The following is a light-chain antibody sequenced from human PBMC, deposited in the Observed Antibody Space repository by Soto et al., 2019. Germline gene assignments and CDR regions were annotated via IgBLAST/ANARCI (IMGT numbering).Light chain of an antibody. CDR1: QSVSNNY. V-gene: IGKV3-20*01. CDR2: GAS. Sequence: EIVLTQSPGTLSLSPGERATLSCRASQSVSNNYLAWYQQRPGQTLRLLIYGASSRGAGVPDRFSGSGSGTDFTLTISRLEPEDFAVYYCQQYGGSPRTFGQGTKVEVK. J-gene: IGKJ1*01. CDR3: QQYGGSPRT.